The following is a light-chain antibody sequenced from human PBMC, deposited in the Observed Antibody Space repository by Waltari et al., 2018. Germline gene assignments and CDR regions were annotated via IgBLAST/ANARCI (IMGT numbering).Light chain of an antibody. V-gene: IGKV3-15*01. CDR2: DAS. CDR1: QSIMTN. CDR3: QPYHHWST. Sequence: EIVMTQAPATLPVSPGERGTLSRWASQSIMTNVAWYQKKPGQAPRLLIYDASTRATDTPTRFSGSGSGTYFTITISSLQSEDFAVYYCQPYHHWSTFGGGTKVEI. J-gene: IGKJ4*01.